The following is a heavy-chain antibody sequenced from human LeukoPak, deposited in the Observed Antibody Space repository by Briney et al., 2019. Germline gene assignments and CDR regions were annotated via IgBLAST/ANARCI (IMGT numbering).Heavy chain of an antibody. J-gene: IGHJ3*02. CDR2: ISYIGST. CDR3: ARDLVTVTKGFDI. CDR1: DDSFSSHY. D-gene: IGHD4-17*01. Sequence: TTSETLSLTCAVSDDSFSSHYWTWIRQPPGKGLEWIGYISYIGSTNHNPSLKTRVTISIDTSRNQFSLRLSSVTAADTAVYYCARDLVTVTKGFDIWGQGTMVSVSS. V-gene: IGHV4-59*11.